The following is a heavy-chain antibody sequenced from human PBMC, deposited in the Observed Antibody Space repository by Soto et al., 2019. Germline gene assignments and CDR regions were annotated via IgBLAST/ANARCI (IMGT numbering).Heavy chain of an antibody. CDR2: IIPIFGTA. CDR1: GGTFSSYA. D-gene: IGHD3-16*01. J-gene: IGHJ6*02. V-gene: IGHV1-69*06. Sequence: GXSVKVSCQASGGTFSSYAISWVRQAPVQGLEWMGGIIPIFGTANYSQKFQGRVTITADKSTSTAYMELSSLRSEDTAVYYCAREPVVGDYYYYYGMDVWGQGTTVTVSS. CDR3: AREPVVGDYYYYYGMDV.